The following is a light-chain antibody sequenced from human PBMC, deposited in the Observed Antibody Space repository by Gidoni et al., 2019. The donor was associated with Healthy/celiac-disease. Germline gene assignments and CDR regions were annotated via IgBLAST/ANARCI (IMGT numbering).Light chain of an antibody. Sequence: ELVMTQSPATLSVSPGERATLSCRASQSVSSNLAWYQQKPGQAPRLLIYGASTRATGIPARFSGSGSGTEFTLTISSLQSEDFAVYYCQQYNNWETFXQXTKVEIK. CDR1: QSVSSN. J-gene: IGKJ1*01. CDR2: GAS. V-gene: IGKV3-15*01. CDR3: QQYNNWET.